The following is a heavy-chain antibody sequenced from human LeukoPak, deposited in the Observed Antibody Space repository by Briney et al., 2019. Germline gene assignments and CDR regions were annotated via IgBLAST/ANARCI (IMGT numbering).Heavy chain of an antibody. D-gene: IGHD6-19*01. Sequence: GASVKVSCKASGYTFTSYDINWVRQATGQGLEWMGWMNPNSGNTGYAQKFQGRVTITRNTSISTAYLELSSLRSEDTAVYYCARGHSSGWYSPFDYWGQGTLVTVSS. V-gene: IGHV1-8*03. CDR2: MNPNSGNT. J-gene: IGHJ4*02. CDR1: GYTFTSYD. CDR3: ARGHSSGWYSPFDY.